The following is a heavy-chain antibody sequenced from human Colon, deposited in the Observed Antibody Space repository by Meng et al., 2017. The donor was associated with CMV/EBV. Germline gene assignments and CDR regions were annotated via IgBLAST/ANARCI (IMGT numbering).Heavy chain of an antibody. D-gene: IGHD3-16*01. Sequence: SETLSLTCAVSGGSVRSGSYYWSWIRQPPGKGLEWVGYVYYSGSTKYNPSLKSRVTISVDTSNNQFSLNLNSVTAADTAIYYCTRGNTALWDNDHWGQGTLVTVSS. CDR3: TRGNTALWDNDH. J-gene: IGHJ4*02. CDR2: VYYSGST. V-gene: IGHV4-61*01. CDR1: GGSVRSGSYY.